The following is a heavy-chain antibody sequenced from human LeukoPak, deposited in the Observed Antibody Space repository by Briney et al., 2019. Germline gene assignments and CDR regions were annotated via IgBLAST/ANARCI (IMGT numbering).Heavy chain of an antibody. CDR1: GFTFSSYG. CDR2: ISGSGGST. J-gene: IGHJ4*03. CDR3: AKHSGYAYFDY. D-gene: IGHD5-12*01. Sequence: GGSLRLSCAAPGFTFSSYGMSWVRQAPGKGLEWVSAISGSGGSTYYADSVKGRFTISRDNSKNTLYLQMNSLRAEDTAVYYCAKHSGYAYFDYWGQGTMVTVSS. V-gene: IGHV3-23*01.